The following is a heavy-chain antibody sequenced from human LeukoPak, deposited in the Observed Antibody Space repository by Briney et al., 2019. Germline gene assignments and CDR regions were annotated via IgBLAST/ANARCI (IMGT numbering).Heavy chain of an antibody. CDR2: IYYSGNT. CDR1: GVSVSSYY. D-gene: IGHD5-12*01. J-gene: IGHJ4*02. CDR3: ARSEYSAYDSNFDY. Sequence: PSETLSLTCTVSGVSVSSYYWSWIRQPPGKGLEWIGYIYYSGNTNYNPPLKSRVAISIDTSKNQFSLKLSSVTAADTAVYYCARSEYSAYDSNFDYWGQGTLVTVSS. V-gene: IGHV4-59*02.